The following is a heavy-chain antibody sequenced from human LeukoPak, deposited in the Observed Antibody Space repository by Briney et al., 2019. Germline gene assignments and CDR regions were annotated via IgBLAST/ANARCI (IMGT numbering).Heavy chain of an antibody. CDR2: IDEDGSQK. Sequence: GGSLRLSCAASGFTFSNYWMYWVRQAPGKGLEWVANIDEDGSQKYYVDSVKGRFTISRDNAKSSVFLQMNSLRAEDTALYYCARGLATAAAYWGQGTLVTVSS. J-gene: IGHJ4*02. V-gene: IGHV3-7*01. CDR3: ARGLATAAAY. CDR1: GFTFSNYW. D-gene: IGHD6-13*01.